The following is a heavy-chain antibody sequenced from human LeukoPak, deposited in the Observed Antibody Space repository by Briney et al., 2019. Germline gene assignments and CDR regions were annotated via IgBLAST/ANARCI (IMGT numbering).Heavy chain of an antibody. CDR2: INHSGST. CDR1: GGSFSGYY. J-gene: IGHJ4*02. V-gene: IGHV4-34*01. D-gene: IGHD3-3*01. Sequence: SETLSLTCAVYGGSFSGYYWSWIRQPPGKGLEWIGEINHSGSTNYNPSLKSRVTISVDMSKNQFSLKLSSVTAADTAVYYCAREGYDYDFWSGYYRRFDYWGQGTLVTVSS. CDR3: AREGYDYDFWSGYYRRFDY.